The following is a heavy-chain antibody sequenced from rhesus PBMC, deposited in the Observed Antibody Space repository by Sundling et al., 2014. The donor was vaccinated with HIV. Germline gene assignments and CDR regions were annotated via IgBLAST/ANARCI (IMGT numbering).Heavy chain of an antibody. V-gene: IGHV3S42*01. D-gene: IGHD1-26*01. CDR1: GFTFSSYG. CDR2: ISGSGEYT. J-gene: IGHJ2*01. Sequence: EVQLVESGGGLVQPGGSLRLSCEASGFTFSSYGMYWVRQAPGKGLEWISAISGSGEYTYYADSVKGRFTISRDNSKNTLSLQLSSLRAEDTAVYYCAKSGVTDTMFWYFDLWGPGTPITISS. CDR3: AKSGVTDTMFWYFDL.